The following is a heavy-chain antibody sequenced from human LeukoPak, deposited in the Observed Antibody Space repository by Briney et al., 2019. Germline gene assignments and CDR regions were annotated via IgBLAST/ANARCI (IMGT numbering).Heavy chain of an antibody. CDR1: GFTFSSYA. J-gene: IGHJ4*02. CDR2: ISYDGSNK. Sequence: GGSLRLSCAASGFTFSSYAMHWVRQASGKGLEWVAVISYDGSNKYYADSVKGRFTISRDNSKNTLYLQMNSLRAEDTAVYYCARSYTFGPLDCWGQGTLVTVSS. D-gene: IGHD3-10*01. V-gene: IGHV3-30*14. CDR3: ARSYTFGPLDC.